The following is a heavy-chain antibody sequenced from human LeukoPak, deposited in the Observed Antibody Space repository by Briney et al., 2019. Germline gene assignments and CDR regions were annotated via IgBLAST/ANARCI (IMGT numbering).Heavy chain of an antibody. CDR1: GYTFTGYY. D-gene: IGHD3-10*01. CDR2: INPNSGGT. V-gene: IGHV1-2*02. Sequence: ASVKVSCKASGYTFTGYYMHWVRQAPGQGLEWMGWINPNSGGTNYAQKFQGRVTMTRDTSISTAYMELSRLRSDDTAVYYCARDGITMVRGGYYYYMDVWGKGTTVTISS. CDR3: ARDGITMVRGGYYYYMDV. J-gene: IGHJ6*03.